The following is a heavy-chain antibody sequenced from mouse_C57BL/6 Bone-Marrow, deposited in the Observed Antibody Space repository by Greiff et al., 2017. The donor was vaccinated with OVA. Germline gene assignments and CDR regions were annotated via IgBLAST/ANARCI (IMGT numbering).Heavy chain of an antibody. V-gene: IGHV1-76*01. J-gene: IGHJ2*01. CDR3: ARGSGTLDY. D-gene: IGHD4-1*01. Sequence: VQLQASGAELVRPGASVKLSCTASGYTFTGYYINWVKQRPGQGLEWIARIYPGSGNTYYNEKFKGKATLTAEKSSSTAYMQLSSLTSEDSAVYFCARGSGTLDYWGQGTTLTVAA. CDR2: IYPGSGNT. CDR1: GYTFTGYY.